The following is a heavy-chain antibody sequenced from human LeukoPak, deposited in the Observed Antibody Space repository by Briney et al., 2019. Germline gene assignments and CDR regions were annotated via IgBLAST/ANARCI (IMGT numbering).Heavy chain of an antibody. CDR1: GGSISSSY. V-gene: IGHV4-59*01. Sequence: SETLSLTCTVSGGSISSSYWSWIRQPPGKGLEGIGYIYYSGSTDYNPSLKSRVTISLDTSKNQFSLRLSSVTAADTAVYYCARETRLHSGSYSNDAFDIWGQGTMVTVSS. D-gene: IGHD1-26*01. CDR3: ARETRLHSGSYSNDAFDI. CDR2: IYYSGST. J-gene: IGHJ3*02.